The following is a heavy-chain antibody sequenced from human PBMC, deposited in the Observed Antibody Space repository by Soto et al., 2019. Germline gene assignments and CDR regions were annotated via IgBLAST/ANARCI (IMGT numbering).Heavy chain of an antibody. Sequence: QVQLVQSGAEVQKPGSSVKVSCKASGGTFSNHAISWGRQAPGQGLEWMGGIVPMFGTSNYAKKVQGRATTTADKSTNTADMELSSLTSEDTAVYYCARGDDFDYYYGVDVWGQGTTVTVSS. J-gene: IGHJ6*02. CDR2: IVPMFGTS. CDR1: GGTFSNHA. D-gene: IGHD3-16*01. CDR3: ARGDDFDYYYGVDV. V-gene: IGHV1-69*06.